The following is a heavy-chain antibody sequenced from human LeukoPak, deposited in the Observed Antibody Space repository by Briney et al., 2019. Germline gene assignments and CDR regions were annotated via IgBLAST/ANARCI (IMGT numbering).Heavy chain of an antibody. CDR2: IYPGDSDT. Sequence: GESLKISCKASGYSFTNNWIGWVRQMPGKGLEWMGIIYPGDSDTRYSPSFKGQVTISADKSITTAYLQWGSLRASDTAMYYCARQPPAGSGSYYGYYYGMDVWGQGTTVTVSS. D-gene: IGHD3-10*01. V-gene: IGHV5-51*01. CDR3: ARQPPAGSGSYYGYYYGMDV. J-gene: IGHJ6*02. CDR1: GYSFTNNW.